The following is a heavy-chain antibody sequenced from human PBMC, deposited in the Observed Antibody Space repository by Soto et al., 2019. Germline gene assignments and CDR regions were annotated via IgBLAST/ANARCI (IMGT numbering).Heavy chain of an antibody. Sequence: EVQLVESGGGLVQPGGSLRLSCAASGFTVSSKYMTWVRQAPGKGLEWVSLIQSGGTTYYADSVKGRFTISRDTSENTLHLQMDSLRVEYTAVYYCARDDVLCDGGRCYAIGLDVWGKGTTVTVSS. D-gene: IGHD2-15*01. CDR3: ARDDVLCDGGRCYAIGLDV. J-gene: IGHJ6*04. V-gene: IGHV3-66*01. CDR2: IQSGGTT. CDR1: GFTVSSKY.